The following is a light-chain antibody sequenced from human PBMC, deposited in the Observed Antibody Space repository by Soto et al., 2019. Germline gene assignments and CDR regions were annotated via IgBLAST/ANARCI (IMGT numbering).Light chain of an antibody. V-gene: IGKV1-39*01. CDR3: QQSSITPYT. Sequence: DIQMTQSPSSLSASVGDRVTITCRASQSISRYLNWYQQKPGKAPKLLIQGAYPLQSGAPSRFSGHGSGTNFTLTISILQPEDSATYYCQQSSITPYTFGQGTKLEIK. CDR1: QSISRY. CDR2: GAY. J-gene: IGKJ2*01.